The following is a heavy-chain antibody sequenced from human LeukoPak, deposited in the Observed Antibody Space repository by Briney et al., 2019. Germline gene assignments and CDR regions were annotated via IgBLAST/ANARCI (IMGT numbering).Heavy chain of an antibody. Sequence: APVKVSCKAFGYRFTGYYIHWVRQAPGQGLEWMGWINPNSGDTNSAQKFQGRVTMTRDTSISTAYMELSRLKSDDTAVYYCAIACDWYYFDHWGQGTLATVSS. CDR1: GYRFTGYY. CDR3: AIACDWYYFDH. CDR2: INPNSGDT. J-gene: IGHJ4*02. V-gene: IGHV1-2*02. D-gene: IGHD3-9*01.